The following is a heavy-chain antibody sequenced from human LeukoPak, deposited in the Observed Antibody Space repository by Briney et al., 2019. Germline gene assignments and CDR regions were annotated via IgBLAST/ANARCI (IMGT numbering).Heavy chain of an antibody. D-gene: IGHD3-10*02. CDR3: AELGITMIGGV. J-gene: IGHJ6*04. V-gene: IGHV3-48*04. Sequence: GGSLRFSCAASGFTFSSYSMNWVRQAPGKGLEWVSYISSSGSTIYYADSVKGRFTISRDNAKNSLYLQMNSLRAEDTAVYYCAELGITMIGGVWGKGTTVTISS. CDR1: GFTFSSYS. CDR2: ISSSGSTI.